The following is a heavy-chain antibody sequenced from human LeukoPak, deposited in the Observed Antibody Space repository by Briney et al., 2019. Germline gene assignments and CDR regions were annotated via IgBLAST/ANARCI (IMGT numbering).Heavy chain of an antibody. Sequence: GGSLRLSCAASGLTVSSNSMRGVRQAPGKGLEWASGIYSGGDIFYAASVKGRFTISRDNSKNTVYLQMNNLRAEDTAVYFCARDRGTSGYIFDYWGRGTLVTVSS. V-gene: IGHV3-53*01. J-gene: IGHJ4*02. D-gene: IGHD3-22*01. CDR1: GLTVSSNS. CDR2: IYSGGDI. CDR3: ARDRGTSGYIFDY.